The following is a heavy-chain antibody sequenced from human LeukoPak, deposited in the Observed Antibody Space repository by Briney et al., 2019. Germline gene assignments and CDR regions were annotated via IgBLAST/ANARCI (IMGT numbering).Heavy chain of an antibody. D-gene: IGHD3-9*01. CDR3: ATEYYDILTGYYRFDY. CDR1: GFTFSSYS. J-gene: IGHJ4*02. CDR2: ISSSSSTI. V-gene: IGHV3-48*04. Sequence: GGSLRLSCAASGFTFSSYSMNWVRQAPGKGLEWVSYISSSSSTIYYADSVKGRFTISRDNAKNSLYLQMNSLRAEDTAVYYCATEYYDILTGYYRFDYWGQGTLVTVSS.